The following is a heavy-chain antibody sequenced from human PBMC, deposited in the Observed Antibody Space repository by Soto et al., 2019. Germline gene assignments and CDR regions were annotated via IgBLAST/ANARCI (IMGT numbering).Heavy chain of an antibody. CDR3: ARGGSFIAAERFDY. Sequence: SETLSLTXTVSGGSISSYYWSWIRQPPGKGLEWIGYIYYSGSTNYNPSLKSRVTISVDTSKNQFSLKLSSVTAADTAVYYCARGGSFIAAERFDYWGQGTLVTVSS. CDR1: GGSISSYY. J-gene: IGHJ4*02. D-gene: IGHD6-13*01. CDR2: IYYSGST. V-gene: IGHV4-59*01.